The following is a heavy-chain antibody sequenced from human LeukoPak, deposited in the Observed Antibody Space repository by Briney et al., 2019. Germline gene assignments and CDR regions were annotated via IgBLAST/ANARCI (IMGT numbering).Heavy chain of an antibody. CDR1: GFTFSDYY. D-gene: IGHD6-13*01. CDR2: ISSSGSTI. J-gene: IGHJ3*02. Sequence: PGGSLRLSCAASGFTFSDYYMSWIRQAPGKGLEWVSYISSSGSTIYYADSVKGRFTISRDNAKNSLYLQMNSLRAEDTAVYYCASAGSSWWDAFDIWGQGTMVTVSS. CDR3: ASAGSSWWDAFDI. V-gene: IGHV3-11*01.